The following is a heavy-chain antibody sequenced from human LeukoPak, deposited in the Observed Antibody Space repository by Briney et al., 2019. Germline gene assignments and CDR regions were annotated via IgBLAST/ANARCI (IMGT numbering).Heavy chain of an antibody. V-gene: IGHV3-30-3*01. CDR1: GFTFSSYA. J-gene: IGHJ6*02. Sequence: GRSLRLSCAASGFTFSSYAMHWVRQAPGKGLEWVAVISYDGSNKYYADSVKGRFTISRDNSKNTLYLQMSSLRAEDTAVYYCAKDGDYGSSYYYYGMDVWGQGTTVTVSS. CDR3: AKDGDYGSSYYYYGMDV. CDR2: ISYDGSNK. D-gene: IGHD3-16*01.